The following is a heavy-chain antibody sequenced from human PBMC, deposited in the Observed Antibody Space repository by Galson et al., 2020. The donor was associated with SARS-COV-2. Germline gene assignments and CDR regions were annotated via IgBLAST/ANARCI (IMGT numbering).Heavy chain of an antibody. Sequence: GSVKVTCKASGYTFTSYAMHWVRQDPGQRLAWMGWINAGNGNTTYSQKFQGRVTITRDTSASTAYMELSSLRSEDTAVYYFARRPLWFGDPRIPDAFDIWGQGTMVTVSS. CDR3: ARRPLWFGDPRIPDAFDI. CDR1: GYTFTSYA. J-gene: IGHJ3*02. CDR2: INAGNGNT. D-gene: IGHD3-10*01. V-gene: IGHV1-3*01.